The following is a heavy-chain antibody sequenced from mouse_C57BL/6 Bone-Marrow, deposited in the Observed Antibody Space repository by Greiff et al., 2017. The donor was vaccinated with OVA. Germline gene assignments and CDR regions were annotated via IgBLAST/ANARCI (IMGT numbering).Heavy chain of an antibody. CDR2: IYPRSGNT. V-gene: IGHV1-81*01. Sequence: QVQLQQSGAELARPGASVKLSCKASGYTFTSYGISWVKQRTGQGLEWIGEIYPRSGNTYYNEKFKGKATLTADKSSSTAYMELRSLTSEDSAVYLCASPYGNYLPPFAYWGQGTLVTVSA. CDR1: GYTFTSYG. D-gene: IGHD2-1*01. J-gene: IGHJ3*01. CDR3: ASPYGNYLPPFAY.